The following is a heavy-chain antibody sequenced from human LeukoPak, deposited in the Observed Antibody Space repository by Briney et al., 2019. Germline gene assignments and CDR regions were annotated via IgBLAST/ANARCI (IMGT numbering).Heavy chain of an antibody. CDR3: ARDVITIFGVVPHHDAFDI. Sequence: GGSLRLSCAASGFTFSSYSMNWVRQAPGKGLEWVSSISSSSSYIYYADSVKGRFTISRDNAKNSLYLQMNSLRAEDTAVYYCARDVITIFGVVPHHDAFDIWGQGTLVTVSS. J-gene: IGHJ3*02. D-gene: IGHD3-3*01. CDR2: ISSSSSYI. CDR1: GFTFSSYS. V-gene: IGHV3-21*01.